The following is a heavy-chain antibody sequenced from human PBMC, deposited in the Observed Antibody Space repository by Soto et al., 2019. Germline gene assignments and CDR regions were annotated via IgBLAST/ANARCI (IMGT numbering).Heavy chain of an antibody. CDR2: IIPIFGTA. J-gene: IGHJ4*02. D-gene: IGHD2-2*01. CDR1: GGTFSSYA. CDR3: AGISTSQYDFDY. Sequence: SVKVSCKASGGTFSSYAISWVRQAPGQGLEWRGGIIPIFGTANYAQKFQGRVTITADESTSTAYMELSSLRSEDTAVYDCAGISTSQYDFDYWGQGTLVTVSS. V-gene: IGHV1-69*13.